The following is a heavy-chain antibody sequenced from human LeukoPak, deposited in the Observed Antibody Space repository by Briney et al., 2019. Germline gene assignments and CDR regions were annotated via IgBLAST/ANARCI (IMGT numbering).Heavy chain of an antibody. Sequence: GASVKVSCTASGGTFSSYAISWVRQAPGQGLEWMGGIIPIFGTANYAQKFQGRVTITADESTSTAYMELSSLRSEDTAVYYCARESGDGYNGYYFDYWGQGTLVTVSS. J-gene: IGHJ4*02. D-gene: IGHD5-24*01. V-gene: IGHV1-69*13. CDR3: ARESGDGYNGYYFDY. CDR1: GGTFSSYA. CDR2: IIPIFGTA.